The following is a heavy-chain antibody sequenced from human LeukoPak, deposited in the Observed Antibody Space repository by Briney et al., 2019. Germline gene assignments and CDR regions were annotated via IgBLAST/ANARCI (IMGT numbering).Heavy chain of an antibody. CDR1: GDSVSSNSAA. J-gene: IGHJ6*02. D-gene: IGHD5-18*01. V-gene: IGHV6-1*01. Sequence: SQTLSLTFAISGDSVSSNSAAWNWIRQSPSRGLEWLGRTYYRSKWYNDYAVSVKSRLTINPDTSKNQFSLKLSSVTAADTAVYYCARGWYSYGLGFYYYYYGMDVWGQGTTVTVSS. CDR3: ARGWYSYGLGFYYYYYGMDV. CDR2: TYYRSKWYN.